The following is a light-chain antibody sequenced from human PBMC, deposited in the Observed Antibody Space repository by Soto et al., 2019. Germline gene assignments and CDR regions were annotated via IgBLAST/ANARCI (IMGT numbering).Light chain of an antibody. CDR3: QQYNSWLWT. V-gene: IGKV3D-15*01. CDR2: DAS. J-gene: IGKJ1*01. Sequence: EIVLTLSPVTLSLSPGERATLSCRASQTVNSNLAWYQQKPGQAPRLLIYDASNRATGIPARFSGSGSGTEFTLIISSLQSEDSAVYYCQQYNSWLWTFGQGTKVDIK. CDR1: QTVNSN.